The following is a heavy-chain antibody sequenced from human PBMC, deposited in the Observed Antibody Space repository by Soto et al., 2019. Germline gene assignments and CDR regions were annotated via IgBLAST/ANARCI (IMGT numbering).Heavy chain of an antibody. Sequence: GGSLRLSCAASGFTFSSYAMSWVRQAPGKGLEWVSGISGSGGSTYYPDSVKGRFTISRDNSKGTLYLQMNSLRAEDTAVYYCAKAAGFYADYSDYWGQGTLVTVSS. J-gene: IGHJ4*02. V-gene: IGHV3-23*01. D-gene: IGHD4-17*01. CDR3: AKAAGFYADYSDY. CDR1: GFTFSSYA. CDR2: ISGSGGST.